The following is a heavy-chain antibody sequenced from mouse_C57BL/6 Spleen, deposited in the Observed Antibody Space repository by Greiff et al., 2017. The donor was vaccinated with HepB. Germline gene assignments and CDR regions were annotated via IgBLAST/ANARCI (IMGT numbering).Heavy chain of an antibody. D-gene: IGHD3-2*02. J-gene: IGHJ3*01. CDR1: GSTFTDYN. Sequence: VQLQQSGPELVKPGASVRFPCKASGSTFTDYNMDGVKQIPGKGLEWIGDINPNIGGTTYNQKFKGKATLTVDKSSSTAYMERRSLTSEDTAVYYCARGGAQASFAYWGQGTLVTVSA. CDR2: INPNIGGT. CDR3: ARGGAQASFAY. V-gene: IGHV1-18*01.